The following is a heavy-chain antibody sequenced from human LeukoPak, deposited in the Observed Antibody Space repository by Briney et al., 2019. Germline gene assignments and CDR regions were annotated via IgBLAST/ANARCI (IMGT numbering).Heavy chain of an antibody. J-gene: IGHJ4*02. CDR1: GFTFSNYW. D-gene: IGHD6-19*01. Sequence: GGSLRLSCAGSGFTFSNYWMSWVRQAPGKGLEWVANINQDGSEKYYVDSVKGRFTISRDNAKNSLYLQMNSLRAEDTAVYYCARDRSSGWDDYWGQGTPVTVSS. CDR3: ARDRSSGWDDY. CDR2: INQDGSEK. V-gene: IGHV3-7*01.